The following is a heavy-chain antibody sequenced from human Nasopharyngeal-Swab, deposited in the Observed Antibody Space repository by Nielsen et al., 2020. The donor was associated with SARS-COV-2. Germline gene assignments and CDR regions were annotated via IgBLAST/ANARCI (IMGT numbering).Heavy chain of an antibody. Sequence: ASVKVSCKASGYTFNSYAIDWVRQAPGQGFEWMGWINPNTGKPAYAQGLTGRFVFSLDSSVTTAYLQISSLKSDDTAVYFCARRYCSGSGCYGWLDPWGQGTLVNVSS. V-gene: IGHV7-4-1*02. D-gene: IGHD2-15*01. CDR2: INPNTGKP. J-gene: IGHJ5*02. CDR3: ARRYCSGSGCYGWLDP. CDR1: GYTFNSYA.